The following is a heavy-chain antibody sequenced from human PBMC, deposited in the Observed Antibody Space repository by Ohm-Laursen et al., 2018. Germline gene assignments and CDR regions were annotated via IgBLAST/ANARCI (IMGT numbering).Heavy chain of an antibody. J-gene: IGHJ4*02. CDR1: GGSFSGYY. Sequence: TLSLTCAVYGGSFSGYYWNWIRQPPGKGLEWIGEINHSRSTKYNSSFKSRVTISVDTSKNQFSLKLSSVTAADTAVYYCARDYGSGSSSFDYWGQGTLVSVSS. CDR2: INHSRST. CDR3: ARDYGSGSSSFDY. D-gene: IGHD3-10*01. V-gene: IGHV4-34*01.